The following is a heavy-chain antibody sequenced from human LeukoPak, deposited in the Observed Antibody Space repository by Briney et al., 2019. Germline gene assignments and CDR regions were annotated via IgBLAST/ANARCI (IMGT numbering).Heavy chain of an antibody. J-gene: IGHJ4*02. CDR3: ARDGGSSPWVFDS. D-gene: IGHD1-26*01. CDR2: IYISGFT. Sequence: SETLPLTCSVSGGSMDNYYWSWIRQAAGRGLEWIGRIYISGFTNYRPSLKGRVTMSVDTSKNQFSLRLNSVTAADTAVYFCARDGGSSPWVFDSWGQGVQVTVSS. CDR1: GGSMDNYY. V-gene: IGHV4-4*07.